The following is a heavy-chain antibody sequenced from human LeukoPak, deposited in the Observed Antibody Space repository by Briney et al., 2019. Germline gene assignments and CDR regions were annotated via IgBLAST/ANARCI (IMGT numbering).Heavy chain of an antibody. J-gene: IGHJ4*02. CDR2: MNPNSGNT. Sequence: ASVKVSCKASGYTFTSYDINWVRQATGQGLEWTGWMNPNSGNTGYAQKFQGRVTMTRNTSISTAYMELSSLRSKDTAVYYCARSRRGGSKYYFDYWGQGTLVTVSS. CDR1: GYTFTSYD. V-gene: IGHV1-8*01. D-gene: IGHD1-26*01. CDR3: ARSRRGGSKYYFDY.